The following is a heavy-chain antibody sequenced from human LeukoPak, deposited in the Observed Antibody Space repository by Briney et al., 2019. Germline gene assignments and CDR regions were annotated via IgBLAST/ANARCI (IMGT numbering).Heavy chain of an antibody. CDR2: INHSGST. J-gene: IGHJ4*02. D-gene: IGHD3-3*01. CDR3: ARGQITIFRVVTRTRREFDY. CDR1: GGSFSGYY. Sequence: SETLSLTCAVYGGSFSGYYWSWIRQPPGKGLEWIGEINHSGSTNYNPSLKSRVTISVDTSKNQFSLKLSSVTAADTAVYYCARGQITIFRVVTRTRREFDYWGQGTLVTVSS. V-gene: IGHV4-34*01.